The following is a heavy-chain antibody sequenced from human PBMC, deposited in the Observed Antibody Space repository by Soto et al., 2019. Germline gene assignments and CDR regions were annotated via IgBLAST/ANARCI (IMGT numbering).Heavy chain of an antibody. J-gene: IGHJ6*03. V-gene: IGHV1-3*01. CDR1: GYTFTSYA. CDR3: ARGAYNWNYFSAYYYYYMDV. D-gene: IGHD1-7*01. CDR2: INAGNGNT. Sequence: ASVKVSCKASGYTFTSYAMHWVRQAPGQRLEWMGWINAGNGNTKYSQKFQGRVTITRDTSASTAYMELSSLRSEDTAVYYCARGAYNWNYFSAYYYYYMDVWGKGTTVTVSS.